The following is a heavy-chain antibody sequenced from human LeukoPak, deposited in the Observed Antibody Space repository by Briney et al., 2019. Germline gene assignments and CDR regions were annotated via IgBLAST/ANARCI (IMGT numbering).Heavy chain of an antibody. J-gene: IGHJ4*02. CDR2: IKQDGSEK. D-gene: IGHD2-15*01. V-gene: IGHV3-7*01. CDR3: ARGFVVVAAFDY. Sequence: PGGSLRLSCAASGFTFSSYWMSWVRQAPGKGLEWVANIKQDGSEKYYVDSVKGRSTISRDNAKNSLYLQMNSLRAEDTAVYYRARGFVVVAAFDYWGQGTLVTVSS. CDR1: GFTFSSYW.